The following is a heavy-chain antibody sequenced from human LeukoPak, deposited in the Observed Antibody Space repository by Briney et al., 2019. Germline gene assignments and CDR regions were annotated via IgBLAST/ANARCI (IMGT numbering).Heavy chain of an antibody. CDR3: AKEIAAHGGY. V-gene: IGHV3-21*01. Sequence: GGSLRLSCAASGFTFSSYSMNWVRQAPGKGLEWVSSISSSSSYIYYADSVKGRFTISRDNSKNTLYLQMNSLRAEDTAVYYCAKEIAAHGGYWGQGTLVTVSS. CDR2: ISSSSSYI. CDR1: GFTFSSYS. D-gene: IGHD6-13*01. J-gene: IGHJ4*02.